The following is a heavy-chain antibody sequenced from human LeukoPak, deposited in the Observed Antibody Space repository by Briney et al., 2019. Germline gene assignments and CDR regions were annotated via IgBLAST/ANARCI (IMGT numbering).Heavy chain of an antibody. J-gene: IGHJ4*02. D-gene: IGHD2-2*01. Sequence: GGSLRLSCAASGFTFSSYSMNWVRQAPGKGLEWVSSISSASTHIYYADSVKGRFTISRDNAKNSLYLQMHSLRVEDTAVYYCARGRYAYATENDYWGQGTLVTASA. CDR2: ISSASTHI. CDR1: GFTFSSYS. V-gene: IGHV3-21*01. CDR3: ARGRYAYATENDY.